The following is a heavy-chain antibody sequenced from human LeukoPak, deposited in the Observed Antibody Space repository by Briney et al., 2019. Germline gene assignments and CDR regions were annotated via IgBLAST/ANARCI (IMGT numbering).Heavy chain of an antibody. CDR1: GFTVSNSY. CDR3: AKHTDVPGHWYLDL. Sequence: PGGSLRLSCAASGFTVSNSYMSWVRQAPGKGLEWVSVLYSGGSTYDADSVKGRFTISRDNSKDTLYLQLSSLRAEDTAVYYCAKHTDVPGHWYLDLWGRGTLVTVSS. V-gene: IGHV3-66*04. CDR2: LYSGGST. J-gene: IGHJ2*01. D-gene: IGHD3-10*02.